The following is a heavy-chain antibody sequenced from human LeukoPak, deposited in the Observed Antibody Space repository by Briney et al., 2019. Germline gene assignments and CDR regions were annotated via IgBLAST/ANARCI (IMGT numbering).Heavy chain of an antibody. J-gene: IGHJ4*02. CDR1: GYTFTSYA. CDR2: ISAYNGNT. CDR3: ARLGLLGGFDY. Sequence: ASVKVSCKASGYTFTSYAMHWVRQAPGQRLEWMGWISAYNGNTNYAQKLQGRVTMTTDTSTSTAYMELRSLTSDDTAVYYCARLGLLGGFDYWGQGTLVTVSS. D-gene: IGHD2-15*01. V-gene: IGHV1-18*01.